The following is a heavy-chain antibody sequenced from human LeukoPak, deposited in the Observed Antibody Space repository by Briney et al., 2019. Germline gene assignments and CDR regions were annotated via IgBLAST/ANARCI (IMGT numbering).Heavy chain of an antibody. CDR3: ARDQDPVEMATIFGY. V-gene: IGHV3-7*01. J-gene: IGHJ4*02. CDR2: IKEDGSEK. D-gene: IGHD5-24*01. Sequence: GGSLRLSCAASGFAFSRYWMSWVRQAPGKGLEWVANIKEDGSEKYCVDSVRGRFIISRDNAKNSMYLQMNSLRAEDTAVYYCARDQDPVEMATIFGYWGQGTLVTVSA. CDR1: GFAFSRYW.